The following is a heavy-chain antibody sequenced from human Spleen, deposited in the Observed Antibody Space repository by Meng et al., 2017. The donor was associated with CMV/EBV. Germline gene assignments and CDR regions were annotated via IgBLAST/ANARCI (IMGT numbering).Heavy chain of an antibody. V-gene: IGHV1-8*01. CDR1: GYTFTSYD. D-gene: IGHD5-18*01. J-gene: IGHJ5*02. CDR2: MNPNSGNT. CDR3: ARDWLDTAMVPWFDP. Sequence: ASVKVSCKASGYTFTSYDINWVRQATGQGLEWMGWMNPNSGNTGYAQKFQGRVTMTRNTSISTAYMELSSLRSEDTVVYYCARDWLDTAMVPWFDPWGQGTLVTVSS.